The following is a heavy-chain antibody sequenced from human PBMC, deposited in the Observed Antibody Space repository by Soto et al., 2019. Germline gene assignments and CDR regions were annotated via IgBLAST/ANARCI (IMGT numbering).Heavy chain of an antibody. J-gene: IGHJ6*02. D-gene: IGHD3-3*01. CDR3: ARAYYYDFWSGYYPSYYYGMDV. CDR1: GYTFTSYG. CDR2: ISAYNGNT. V-gene: IGHV1-18*04. Sequence: ASVKVSCKASGYTFTSYGISWVRQAPGQGLEWMGWISAYNGNTNYAQKLQGRVTMTTDTSTSTAYMELRSLRSDDTAVYYCARAYYYDFWSGYYPSYYYGMDVWGQGTTVTVS.